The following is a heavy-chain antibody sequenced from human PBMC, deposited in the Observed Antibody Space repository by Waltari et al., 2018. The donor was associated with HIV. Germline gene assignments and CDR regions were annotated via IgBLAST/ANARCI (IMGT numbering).Heavy chain of an antibody. J-gene: IGHJ5*02. Sequence: QIHLVESGGGLVKPGGSLSLSCAASGFSFSEYDMTWIRQAPGKQPEWVSYINSGGSSKYFAYFVNGRFTISRDNSKNSLYLQMNSLRAEDTAVYYCAKMGGVFYRFDAWGQGTLVTVSS. V-gene: IGHV3-11*04. CDR3: AKMGGVFYRFDA. CDR2: INSGGSSK. D-gene: IGHD2-8*01. CDR1: GFSFSEYD.